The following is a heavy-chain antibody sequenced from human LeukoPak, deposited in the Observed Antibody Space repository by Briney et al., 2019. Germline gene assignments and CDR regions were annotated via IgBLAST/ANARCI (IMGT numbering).Heavy chain of an antibody. J-gene: IGHJ4*02. D-gene: IGHD3-3*01. Sequence: ASVKVSCKASGYTFTSYAMHWVRQAPGQRLEWMGWINAGNGNTKYSQEFQGRVTITRDTSASTAYMELSSLRSEDMAVYYCARDVTYYDFWSGGYFDYWGQGTLVTVSS. CDR1: GYTFTSYA. CDR3: ARDVTYYDFWSGGYFDY. CDR2: INAGNGNT. V-gene: IGHV1-3*03.